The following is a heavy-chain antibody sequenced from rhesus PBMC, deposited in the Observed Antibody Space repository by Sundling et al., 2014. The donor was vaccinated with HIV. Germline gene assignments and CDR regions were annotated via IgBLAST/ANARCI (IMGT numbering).Heavy chain of an antibody. D-gene: IGHD3-3*01. Sequence: EVQLVETGGGLVQPGGSLKLSCAASRFTFGSYDMSWVRQAPGKGLEWVSGINSDGGSTYSADSVKGRFTISRDNSKNTLSLQMNSLRAEDTAVYYCAAFGLDYYALDSWGQGVVVTVSS. V-gene: IGHV3S42*01. J-gene: IGHJ6*01. CDR2: INSDGGST. CDR3: AAFGLDYYALDS. CDR1: RFTFGSYD.